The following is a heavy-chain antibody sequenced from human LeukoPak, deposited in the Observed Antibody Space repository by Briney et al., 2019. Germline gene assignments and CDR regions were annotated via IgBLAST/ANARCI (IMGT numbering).Heavy chain of an antibody. CDR1: GFTFTSSA. J-gene: IGHJ4*02. Sequence: SVKVSCKASGFTFTSSAVLWVRQARGQRLEWIGWIVVGSGNTNYAQKFQERVTITRDMSTSTAYMELSSLRSEDTAVYYCAADPIVGATTGGDYWGQGTLVTVSS. V-gene: IGHV1-58*01. CDR3: AADPIVGATTGGDY. D-gene: IGHD1-26*01. CDR2: IVVGSGNT.